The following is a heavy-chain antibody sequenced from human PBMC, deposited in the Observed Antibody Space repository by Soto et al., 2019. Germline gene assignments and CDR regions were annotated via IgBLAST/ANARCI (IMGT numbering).Heavy chain of an antibody. V-gene: IGHV1-69*06. CDR1: GGTFSSHA. Sequence: QVQLVQSGAEVKKPGSSVKVSCKASGGTFSSHAINWVLQAPGQGLEWMGGIVPIFGTSNYAQKFQARVTITADKSTSTAYMEISRLTFEDTALYYCARVRGDGYNSGSVYWGQGTLVTVSS. CDR3: ARVRGDGYNSGSVY. J-gene: IGHJ4*02. CDR2: IVPIFGTS. D-gene: IGHD3-10*01.